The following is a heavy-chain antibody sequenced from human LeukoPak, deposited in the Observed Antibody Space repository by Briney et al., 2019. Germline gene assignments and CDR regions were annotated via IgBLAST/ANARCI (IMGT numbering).Heavy chain of an antibody. J-gene: IGHJ4*02. CDR1: GYTFTSYY. V-gene: IGHV1-46*01. CDR3: ARVSYHYYDGSGYYYGY. Sequence: ASVEVSCKASGYTFTSYYTHWVRQAPGQGLEWMGIINPSGGSTSYAQKFQGRVTMTRDTSTSTVYMELSSLRSEDTAVYYCARVSYHYYDGSGYYYGYWGQGTLVTVSS. D-gene: IGHD3-22*01. CDR2: INPSGGST.